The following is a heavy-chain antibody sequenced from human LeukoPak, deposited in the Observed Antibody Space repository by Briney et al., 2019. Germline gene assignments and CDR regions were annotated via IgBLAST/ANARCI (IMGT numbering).Heavy chain of an antibody. D-gene: IGHD3-22*01. V-gene: IGHV3-23*01. J-gene: IGHJ6*02. Sequence: QSGGSLRLSCAASGFTFSSYAMSWVRQAPGKGRERVSAISGSGGSTYYADSVKGRFTISRDNSKNTLYLQMNSLRAEDTAVYYCAKSNDSPYYYYGMDVWGQGTTVTVSS. CDR1: GFTFSSYA. CDR2: ISGSGGST. CDR3: AKSNDSPYYYYGMDV.